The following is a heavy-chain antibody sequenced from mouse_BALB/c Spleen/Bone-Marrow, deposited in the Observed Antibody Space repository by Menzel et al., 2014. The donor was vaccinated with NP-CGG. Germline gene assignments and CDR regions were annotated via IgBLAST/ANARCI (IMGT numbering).Heavy chain of an antibody. CDR2: IWGDGST. J-gene: IGHJ4*01. CDR3: AREPHYYAMDY. V-gene: IGHV2-6-7*01. CDR1: GFSLTGYG. Sequence: QVQLKDSGPGLVAPSQSLSITCTVSGFSLTGYGVNWVRQPPGKGLEWLGMIWGDGSTDYNSALKSRLSISKDNSKSQVFLKMNRLQTDDTARYYCAREPHYYAMDYWGQGTSVTVSS.